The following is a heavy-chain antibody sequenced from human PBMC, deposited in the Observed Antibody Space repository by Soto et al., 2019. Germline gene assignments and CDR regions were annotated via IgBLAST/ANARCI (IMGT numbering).Heavy chain of an antibody. CDR2: IKQDGSEK. J-gene: IGHJ6*02. V-gene: IGHV3-7*03. CDR1: GFTFSSYW. D-gene: IGHD5-18*01. CDR3: ARDDDTAMVPYYYYGMDV. Sequence: GGSLRLSCAASGFTFSSYWTSWVRQAPGKGLEWVANIKQDGSEKYYVDSVKGRFTISRDNAKNSLYLQMNSLRAEDTAVYYCARDDDTAMVPYYYYGMDVWGQGTTVTVSS.